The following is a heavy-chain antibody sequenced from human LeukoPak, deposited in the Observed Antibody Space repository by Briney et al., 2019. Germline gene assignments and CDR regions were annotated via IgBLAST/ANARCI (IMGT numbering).Heavy chain of an antibody. CDR1: GLTFSTSG. V-gene: IGHV3-21*06. CDR2: IGPTGSDR. D-gene: IGHD1-14*01. CDR3: ATETNGRHYDY. Sequence: PGGSPRLSCTASGLTFSTSGFNWVRQAPGKGLEWVASIGPTGSDRYHAGSIKGRFTISRDNADNFLYLQMNSQRAEDTAVYYCATETNGRHYDYWGQGTLLTVSS. J-gene: IGHJ4*02.